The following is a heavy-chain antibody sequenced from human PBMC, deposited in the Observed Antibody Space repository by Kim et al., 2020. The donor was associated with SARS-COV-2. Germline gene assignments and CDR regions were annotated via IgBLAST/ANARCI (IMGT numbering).Heavy chain of an antibody. J-gene: IGHJ3*02. CDR3: AKGAWSVRGVISGHHDAFDI. CDR1: GFTFSSYA. Sequence: GGSLRLSCAASGFTFSSYAMSWVRQAPGKGLEWVSAISGSGGSTYYADSVKGRFTISRDNSKNTLYLQMNSLRAEDTAVYYCAKGAWSVRGVISGHHDAFDIWGQGTMVTVSS. D-gene: IGHD3-10*01. V-gene: IGHV3-23*01. CDR2: ISGSGGST.